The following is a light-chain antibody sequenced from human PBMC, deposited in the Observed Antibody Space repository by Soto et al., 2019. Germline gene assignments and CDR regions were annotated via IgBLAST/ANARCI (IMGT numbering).Light chain of an antibody. CDR1: QSIGSH. Sequence: IPVAQSPSSLSASVGDRVTITCRASQSIGSHLNWYQQKPGTAPHLLIYGASGLQGGVPSRFSGSGSGTDFTLTISTLQPEDFATYYCLQTYSLPVAFGGGTKVEIK. CDR2: GAS. V-gene: IGKV1-39*01. CDR3: LQTYSLPVA. J-gene: IGKJ4*01.